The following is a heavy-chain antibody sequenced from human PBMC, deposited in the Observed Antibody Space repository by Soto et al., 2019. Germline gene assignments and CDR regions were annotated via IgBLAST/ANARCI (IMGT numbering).Heavy chain of an antibody. Sequence: ASVKVSCKASGYTFTSYGISWVRQAPGQGLEWMGWISAYNGNTNYAQKLQGRVTMTTDTSTSTAYMELRSLRSDDTAVYYCARSSTHIVVVPAVEYWGQGTLVTVSS. CDR3: ARSSTHIVVVPAVEY. CDR1: GYTFTSYG. J-gene: IGHJ4*02. CDR2: ISAYNGNT. V-gene: IGHV1-18*01. D-gene: IGHD2-2*01.